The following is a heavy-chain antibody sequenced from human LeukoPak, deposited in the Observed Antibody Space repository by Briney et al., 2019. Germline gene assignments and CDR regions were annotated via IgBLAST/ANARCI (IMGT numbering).Heavy chain of an antibody. CDR2: IKQDGSEK. CDR3: ASLTYSLHYYMDV. J-gene: IGHJ6*03. CDR1: GFTFSSYW. Sequence: GGSLRLSCAASGFTFSSYWMSWVRQAPGKGLGWVANIKQDGSEKYYVDSVKGRFTISRDNAKNSLYLQMNSLRAEDTAVYYCASLTYSLHYYMDVWGKGTTVTVSS. D-gene: IGHD4-11*01. V-gene: IGHV3-7*01.